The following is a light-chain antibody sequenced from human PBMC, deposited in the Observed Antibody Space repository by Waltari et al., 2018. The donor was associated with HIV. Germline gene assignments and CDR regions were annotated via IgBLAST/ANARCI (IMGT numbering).Light chain of an antibody. V-gene: IGKV2-24*01. CDR3: MQSIEFPLT. CDR1: QSLEHSDGNTY. CDR2: KIS. J-gene: IGKJ4*01. Sequence: DIVMTQTPLSSPVTLGQPASISCRSSQSLEHSDGNTYLSWLQQRPGQPRRLLIHKISNRFSGVPDRFSGSGAGTDFTLRISRVEAEDVGVYYCMQSIEFPLTFGGGTKVEIK.